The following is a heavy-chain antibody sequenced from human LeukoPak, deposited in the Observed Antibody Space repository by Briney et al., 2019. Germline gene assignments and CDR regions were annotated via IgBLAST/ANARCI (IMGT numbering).Heavy chain of an antibody. V-gene: IGHV3-15*01. CDR2: IKSKSDGGTT. CDR3: SSGGYSGYDFDN. Sequence: GALRLSCAASGFTVSSNYMSWVRQAPGKGLEWVGRIKSKSDGGTTDYAAPVKGRFTISRDDSKNTLYLQMNSLKTEDTGVYYCSSGGYSGYDFDNWGQGTLVTVSS. J-gene: IGHJ5*02. CDR1: GFTVSSNY. D-gene: IGHD5-12*01.